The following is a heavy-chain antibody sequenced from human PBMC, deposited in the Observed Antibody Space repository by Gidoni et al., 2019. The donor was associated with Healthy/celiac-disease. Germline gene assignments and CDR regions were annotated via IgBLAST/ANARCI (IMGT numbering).Heavy chain of an antibody. Sequence: QVQLVESGGGVVQPGRSLRLASAASGFAFSSYGMHWVRQAPGKGLKWVAVISYDVSNNYYAASVKGRFTISRDNSKHTLYLQMNSLRAEDTAVYYCAKDGPASYSSSSIPIYGDYWVQGTLVTVSS. CDR3: AKDGPASYSSSSIPIYGDY. J-gene: IGHJ4*02. V-gene: IGHV3-30*18. D-gene: IGHD6-6*01. CDR1: GFAFSSYG. CDR2: ISYDVSNN.